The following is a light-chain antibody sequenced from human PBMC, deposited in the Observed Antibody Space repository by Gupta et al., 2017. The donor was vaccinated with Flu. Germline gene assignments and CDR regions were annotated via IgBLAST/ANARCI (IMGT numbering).Light chain of an antibody. CDR1: QSISSY. J-gene: IGKJ1*01. Sequence: DIQMTQSPSSLSASVGDRVTITCRASQSISSYLNWYQQKPGKAPKLLIYAASSLQSGVPSTFSGSGSGTDFTLTISMLQPEDFATYYFQQRDSNPKTFGQGTKVEIK. V-gene: IGKV1-39*01. CDR3: QQRDSNPKT. CDR2: AAS.